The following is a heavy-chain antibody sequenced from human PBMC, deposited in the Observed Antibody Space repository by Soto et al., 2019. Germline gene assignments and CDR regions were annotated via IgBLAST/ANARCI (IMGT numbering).Heavy chain of an antibody. CDR1: GGSFSGYY. V-gene: IGHV4-34*01. CDR2: INHSGST. Sequence: SETLSLTCAVYGGSFSGYYWSWIRQPPGKGLEWIGEINHSGSTNYNPSLKSRITINPDTSKNQFSLQLNSVTPEDTAVYYCARDLASGYDQSIYYYYYMDVWGKGTTVTVSS. J-gene: IGHJ6*03. CDR3: ARDLASGYDQSIYYYYYMDV. D-gene: IGHD5-12*01.